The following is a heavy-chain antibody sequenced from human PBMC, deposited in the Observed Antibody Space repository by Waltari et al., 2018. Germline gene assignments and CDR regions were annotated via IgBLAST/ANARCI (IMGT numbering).Heavy chain of an antibody. Sequence: QVQLQQSGPGLVKPSQTLSLTCAISGDSVSSNSAAWNWIRQSPSRGLEWLGRTAYRAKWDNDYAMSVKRRITINPDTSKNQFSLQLKSVTPEDTAVYYCAKAGITVVGVVVGALDSWGQGTLVTVSS. J-gene: IGHJ5*01. CDR3: AKAGITVVGVVVGALDS. CDR2: TAYRAKWDN. D-gene: IGHD3-3*01. CDR1: GDSVSSNSAA. V-gene: IGHV6-1*01.